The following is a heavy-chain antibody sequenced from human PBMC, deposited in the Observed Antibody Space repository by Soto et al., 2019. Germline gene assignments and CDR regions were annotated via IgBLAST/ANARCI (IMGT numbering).Heavy chain of an antibody. CDR3: ARLAIGSSGWRFDS. CDR2: IYYSGST. V-gene: IGHV4-39*01. CDR1: GGSISSGGYY. J-gene: IGHJ4*02. Sequence: SETLSLTCTVSGGSISSGGYYWSWIRQPPGKGLEWIGSIYYSGSTYYNPSLKSRVIISVDTSKNQFFLKLTSVTAADTAVYYCARLAIGSSGWRFDSWGLGTLVTVSS. D-gene: IGHD6-19*01.